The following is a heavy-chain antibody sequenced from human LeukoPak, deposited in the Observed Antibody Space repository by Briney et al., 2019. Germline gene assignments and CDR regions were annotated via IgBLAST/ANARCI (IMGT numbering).Heavy chain of an antibody. V-gene: IGHV4-30-2*01. CDR1: GGSISSGGYY. Sequence: SETLSLTCTVSGGSISSGGYYWSWIRQPPGKGLEWIGYIYHSGSTYYNPSLKRRVTISVDRSKNQFSLKLSSVTAADTAVYYCARAAAGHNWFDPWGQGTLVTVSS. J-gene: IGHJ5*02. D-gene: IGHD6-13*01. CDR2: IYHSGST. CDR3: ARAAAGHNWFDP.